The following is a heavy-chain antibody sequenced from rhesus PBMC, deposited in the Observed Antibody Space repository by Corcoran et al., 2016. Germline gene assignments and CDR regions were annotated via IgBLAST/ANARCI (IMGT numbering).Heavy chain of an antibody. CDR1: GGSFSSYW. J-gene: IGHJ4*01. D-gene: IGHD6-13*01. V-gene: IGHV4-80*01. CDR2: INGNSGST. Sequence: QVQLQESGPGLVKPSETLSLTCAVSGGSFSSYWWSWIRQPPGKGLECIGEINGNSGSTNYNPSLKSLFTISKAASKKQFSLKLSSVTAADTAVYYCARPKYSSWSAVDYWGQGVLVTVSS. CDR3: ARPKYSSWSAVDY.